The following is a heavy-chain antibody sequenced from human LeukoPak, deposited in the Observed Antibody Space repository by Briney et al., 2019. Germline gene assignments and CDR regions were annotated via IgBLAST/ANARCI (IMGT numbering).Heavy chain of an antibody. J-gene: IGHJ4*02. CDR1: GFPFSSYS. CDR3: ARDQIAAAGTPFDY. CDR2: ISSSSSYI. D-gene: IGHD6-13*01. V-gene: IGHV3-21*01. Sequence: GSLRLSCAASGFPFSSYSMNWVRQAPGKGLEWVSSISSSSSYIYYADSVKGRFTISRDNAKNSLYLQMNSLRAEDTAVYYCARDQIAAAGTPFDYWGQGTLVTVSS.